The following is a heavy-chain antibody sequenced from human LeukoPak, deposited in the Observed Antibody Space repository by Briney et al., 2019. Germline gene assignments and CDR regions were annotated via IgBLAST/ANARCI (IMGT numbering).Heavy chain of an antibody. Sequence: PSETVSVTCTVSGGSISSYYWRWMRQPAGKGLEGIGRIYTRGSTNYNPSLKRRVTMSVDTSKNQFSLKLSSVTAADTAVYYCARALQSGYDSWVQGPLATVSS. V-gene: IGHV4-4*07. CDR3: ARALQSGYDS. CDR1: GGSISSYY. D-gene: IGHD5-12*01. CDR2: IYTRGST. J-gene: IGHJ5*02.